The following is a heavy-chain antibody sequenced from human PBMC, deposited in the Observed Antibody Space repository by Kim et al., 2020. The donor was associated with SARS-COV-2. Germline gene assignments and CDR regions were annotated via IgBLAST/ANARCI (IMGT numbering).Heavy chain of an antibody. V-gene: IGHV3-23*01. CDR2: IGGNSDKK. J-gene: IGHJ4*02. Sequence: GGSLRLSCAASGFTLKNYAMRWVRQAPGKGLEWVATIGGNSDKKYYADSVKGRFTISRDNSKNTLYLQMNGLRAEDTALYYCAKDKYINSWVSLDYWGQGTLVTVSS. D-gene: IGHD1-1*01. CDR3: AKDKYINSWVSLDY. CDR1: GFTLKNYA.